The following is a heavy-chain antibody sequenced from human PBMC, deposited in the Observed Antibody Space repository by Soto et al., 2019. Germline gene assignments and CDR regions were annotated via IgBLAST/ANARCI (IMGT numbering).Heavy chain of an antibody. CDR1: GGSFSGYY. CDR2: INHSGST. CDR3: ARANPDPVRDPYYLDY. Sequence: PSETLSLTCAVYGGSFSGYYWSWIRQPPGKGREGIGEINHSGSTNYNPSPKSRVTISVHTPKNQFPLKLRSVTAADPAVYYCARANPDPVRDPYYLDYWGQGTLVTVSS. D-gene: IGHD4-4*01. J-gene: IGHJ4*02. V-gene: IGHV4-34*01.